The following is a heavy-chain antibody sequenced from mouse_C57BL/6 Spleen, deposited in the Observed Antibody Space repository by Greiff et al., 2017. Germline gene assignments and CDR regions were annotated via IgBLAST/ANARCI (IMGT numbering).Heavy chain of an antibody. CDR2: IYPGDGDT. D-gene: IGHD2-3*01. V-gene: IGHV1-82*01. J-gene: IGHJ1*03. CDR3: ARSDDGYYPYWYIDV. CDR1: GYAFSSSW. Sequence: VQLQQSGPELVKPGASVKISCKASGYAFSSSWMNWVQQRPGKGLEWIGRIYPGDGDTNYNGKFKGKATLTADKSSSTAYMQLSSLTSEDSAVYFCARSDDGYYPYWYIDVWGTGTTVTVSS.